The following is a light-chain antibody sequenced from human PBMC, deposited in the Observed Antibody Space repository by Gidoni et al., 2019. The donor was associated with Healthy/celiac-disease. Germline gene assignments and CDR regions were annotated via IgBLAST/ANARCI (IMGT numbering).Light chain of an antibody. V-gene: IGLV1-47*01. J-gene: IGLJ3*02. CDR1: SSNIGSNY. Sequence: QSVLTQPPSASGTPGQRVTISCSGSSSNIGSNYVYWYQQLPETAPKLLIYRNNQRPSGVPDRFSGSKSGTSASLAISGLRSEDEADYYCAAWDDSLSGRVFGGGTKLXVX. CDR2: RNN. CDR3: AAWDDSLSGRV.